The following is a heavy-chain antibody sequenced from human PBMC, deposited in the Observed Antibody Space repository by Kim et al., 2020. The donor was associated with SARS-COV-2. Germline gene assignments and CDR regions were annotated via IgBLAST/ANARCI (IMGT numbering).Heavy chain of an antibody. CDR1: GFTVSHNY. J-gene: IGHJ6*02. V-gene: IGHV3-53*04. CDR2: IYRGGST. Sequence: GGSLRLSCAASGFTVSHNYMSWVRQAPGKGLEWVSLIYRGGSTYYADSVKGRFTISRHTSENMLYLQMNSLRAEDTAVYYCARDYGSGDSCWAPTMAGYGLDVWGQGTTVTVSS. CDR3: ARDYGSGDSCWAPTMAGYGLDV. D-gene: IGHD2-15*01.